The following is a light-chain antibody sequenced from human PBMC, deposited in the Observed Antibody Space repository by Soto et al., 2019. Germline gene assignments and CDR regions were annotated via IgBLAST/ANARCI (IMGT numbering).Light chain of an antibody. J-gene: IGLJ2*01. Sequence: QSVLTQSSSASASLGSSVKLTCNLDSGHSAYVVAWHQQQPGKAPRYLMKLDDSGNYNKGSGVPDRFSGSSSGPDRYVTISNLQFEDEADYYCETWDSYTVIFGGGTKLTVL. CDR3: ETWDSYTVI. CDR2: LDDSGNY. CDR1: SGHSAYV. V-gene: IGLV4-60*02.